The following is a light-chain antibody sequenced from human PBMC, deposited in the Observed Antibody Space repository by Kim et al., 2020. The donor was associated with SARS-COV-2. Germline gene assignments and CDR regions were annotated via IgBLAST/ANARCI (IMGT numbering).Light chain of an antibody. CDR1: SSDVGGYNY. CDR3: CSYAGSYTFF. J-gene: IGLJ1*01. CDR2: DVS. Sequence: QSALTQPRSVSGSPGQSVTISCTGTSSDVGGYNYVSWYQQHPGKAPKLMIYDVSKRPSGVPDRFSGSKSGNTASLTISGLQAEDEADYYCCSYAGSYTFFFGTGTQLTVL. V-gene: IGLV2-11*01.